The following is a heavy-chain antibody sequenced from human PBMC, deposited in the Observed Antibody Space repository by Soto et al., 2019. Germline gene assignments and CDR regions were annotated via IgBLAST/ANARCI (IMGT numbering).Heavy chain of an antibody. D-gene: IGHD3-22*01. J-gene: IGHJ5*02. CDR3: ARVGPWVPYYYDSSPYTFENWFDP. CDR2: IYHGEST. V-gene: IGHV4-38-2*01. Sequence: PSETLSLTCAVSGYSISSDYYWGWLRQPPGKGLEWIGSIYHGESTYYNPSLNSRVTLSIDMTNNHVSLILNSVTAADTAVYYCARVGPWVPYYYDSSPYTFENWFDPWGQGTLVTVSS. CDR1: GYSISSDYY.